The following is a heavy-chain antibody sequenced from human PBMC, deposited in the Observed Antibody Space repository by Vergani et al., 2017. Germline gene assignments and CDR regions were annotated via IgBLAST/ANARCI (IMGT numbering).Heavy chain of an antibody. Sequence: QVQLQESGPGLVQPSETLSLTCAVSGYSISSGYYWGWIRQPPGKGLEWIGSIYHSGSTYYNPSLKSRVTISVDTSKNQFSLKLSSVTAADTAVYYCAIGGIDSSSWFDPWGQGTLVTVSS. V-gene: IGHV4-38-2*01. CDR3: AIGGIDSSSWFDP. J-gene: IGHJ5*02. CDR1: GYSISSGYY. CDR2: IYHSGST. D-gene: IGHD6-13*01.